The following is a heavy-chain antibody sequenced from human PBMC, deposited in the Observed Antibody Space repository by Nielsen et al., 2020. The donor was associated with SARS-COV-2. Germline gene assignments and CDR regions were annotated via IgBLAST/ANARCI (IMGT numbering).Heavy chain of an antibody. Sequence: ASVKVSCKASGYTFASYGISWVRQAPGQGLEWMGWISAYNGNTNYAQKLQGRVTMTTDTSTSTAYMELRILRSDDTAVYYCARDGDVSDGMAAYYYGMDVWGQGTTVTVSS. J-gene: IGHJ6*02. D-gene: IGHD5-24*01. CDR3: ARDGDVSDGMAAYYYGMDV. CDR2: ISAYNGNT. V-gene: IGHV1-18*01. CDR1: GYTFASYG.